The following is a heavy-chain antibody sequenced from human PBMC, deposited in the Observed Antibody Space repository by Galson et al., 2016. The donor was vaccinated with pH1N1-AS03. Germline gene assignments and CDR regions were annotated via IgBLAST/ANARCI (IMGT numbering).Heavy chain of an antibody. CDR1: GYTFTTYY. CDR3: ARDATLTLSLGL. V-gene: IGHV1-2*02. CDR2: INHNSGDT. J-gene: IGHJ3*01. Sequence: SVKVSCKASGYTFTTYYIHWVRQAPGQGLEWLGWINHNSGDTYYAQNFQGRVTMTRDTSISTAYMELNRLKSDDTAQYYCARDATLTLSLGLWGQGTMVPVSS. D-gene: IGHD2-15*01.